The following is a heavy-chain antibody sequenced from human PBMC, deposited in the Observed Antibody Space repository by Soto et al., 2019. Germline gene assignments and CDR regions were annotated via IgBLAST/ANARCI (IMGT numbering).Heavy chain of an antibody. CDR2: MNPNSGNT. D-gene: IGHD6-13*01. Sequence: QVQLVQSGAEVKKPGASVKVSCKASGYTFTSYDINWVRQATGQGLEWMGWMNPNSGNTGYAQKFQGRVTMTRNTSISTAYMELSSLRSEDTAVYYCARGDPAAAGTETGDGYWGQGTLVTVSS. V-gene: IGHV1-8*01. CDR1: GYTFTSYD. J-gene: IGHJ4*02. CDR3: ARGDPAAAGTETGDGY.